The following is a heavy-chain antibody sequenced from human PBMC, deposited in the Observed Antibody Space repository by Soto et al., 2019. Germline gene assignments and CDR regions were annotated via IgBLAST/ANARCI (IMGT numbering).Heavy chain of an antibody. CDR1: GGTFSSYA. CDR2: IIPIFGTA. D-gene: IGHD3-22*01. CDR3: ASREYDSSGYYERAFDI. J-gene: IGHJ3*02. V-gene: IGHV1-69*06. Sequence: AASVKVSCKASGGTFSSYAISWVRQAPGQGLEWMGGIIPIFGTANYAQKFQGRVTITADKSTSTAYMELSSLRSEDTAVYYCASREYDSSGYYERAFDICGQGTRVTVS.